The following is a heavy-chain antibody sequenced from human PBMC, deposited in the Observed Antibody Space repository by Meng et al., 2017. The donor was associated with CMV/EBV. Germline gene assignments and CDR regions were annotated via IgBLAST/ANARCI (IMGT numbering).Heavy chain of an antibody. V-gene: IGHV4-39*01. Sequence: GSLRLSCTVSGGSISSSSYYWGWIRQPPVKGLEWIGSIYYSGSTYYNPSLKSRVTISVDTSKNQFSLKLSSVTAADTAVYYCARSNERITIFGVVIKSRRNWFDPWGQGTLVTVSS. CDR3: ARSNERITIFGVVIKSRRNWFDP. CDR1: GGSISSSSYY. CDR2: IYYSGST. D-gene: IGHD3-3*01. J-gene: IGHJ5*02.